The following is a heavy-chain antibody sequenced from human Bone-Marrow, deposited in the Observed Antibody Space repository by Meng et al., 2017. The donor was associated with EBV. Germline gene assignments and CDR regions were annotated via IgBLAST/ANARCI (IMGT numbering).Heavy chain of an antibody. Sequence: QVQLQESGPGLVKPSETLSLTCTVSGGSVSSGSYYWSWIRQPPGKGLEWIGYIYYSGSTNYNPSLKSRVTISVDTSKNQFSLKLSSVTAADTAVYYCATDTRSGGGWQAIYYFDYWGQGTLVTVSS. D-gene: IGHD3-10*01. CDR3: ATDTRSGGGWQAIYYFDY. CDR1: GGSVSSGSYY. CDR2: IYYSGST. V-gene: IGHV4-61*01. J-gene: IGHJ4*02.